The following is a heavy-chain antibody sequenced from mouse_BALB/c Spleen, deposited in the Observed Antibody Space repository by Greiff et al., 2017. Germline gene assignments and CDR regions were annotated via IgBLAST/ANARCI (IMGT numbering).Heavy chain of an antibody. J-gene: IGHJ4*01. CDR2: IYPGDGDT. CDR3: ARVGPAAMDY. V-gene: IGHV1-82*01. CDR1: GYAFSSSW. Sequence: VQLQQSGPELVKPGASVKISCKASGYAFSSSWMNWVKQRPGQGLEWIGRIYPGDGDTNYNGKFKGKATLTADKSSSTAYMQLSSLTSVDSAVYFCARVGPAAMDYWGQGTSVTVSS.